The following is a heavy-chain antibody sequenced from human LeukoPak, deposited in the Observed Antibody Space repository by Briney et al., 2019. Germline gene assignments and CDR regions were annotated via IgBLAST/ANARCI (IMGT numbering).Heavy chain of an antibody. CDR2: IYTSGNI. CDR3: ARDGPGYSFDI. Sequence: SETLSLTCIVSGGSISTYYWSWIRQPAGKGPEWIGRIYTSGNINYNPSLKSRVTMSVGTSKNQFSLKSTSVTAADTAVYYCARDGPGYSFDIWGQGTMVTVSS. D-gene: IGHD6-13*01. CDR1: GGSISTYY. J-gene: IGHJ3*02. V-gene: IGHV4-4*07.